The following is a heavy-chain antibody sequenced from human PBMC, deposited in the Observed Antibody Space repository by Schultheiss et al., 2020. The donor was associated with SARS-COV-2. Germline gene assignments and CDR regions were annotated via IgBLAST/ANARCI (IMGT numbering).Heavy chain of an antibody. V-gene: IGHV3-74*01. CDR1: GFTFSSYW. D-gene: IGHD1-7*01. CDR2: INSDGSST. Sequence: GGSLRLSCAASGFTFSSYWMHWVLQAPGKGLVWVSRINSDGSSTSYADSVKGRFTISRDNAKNTLYLQMNSLRAEDTAVYYCAKDGSVWKYGYYFDYWGQGTLVTVSS. J-gene: IGHJ4*02. CDR3: AKDGSVWKYGYYFDY.